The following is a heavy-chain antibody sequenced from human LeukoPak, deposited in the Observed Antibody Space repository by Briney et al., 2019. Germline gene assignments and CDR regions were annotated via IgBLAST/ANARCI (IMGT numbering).Heavy chain of an antibody. CDR1: GFNFSSYW. V-gene: IGHV3-74*01. J-gene: IGHJ4*02. CDR2: INSDGSST. CDR3: ARDGFYRFWSGYTNQ. Sequence: GGSLRLSCAASGFNFSSYWMHWVRQAPGKGLVWVSRINSDGSSTSYADSVKGRFTISRDNAKNTPYLQMNSLRAEDTAMYYCARDGFYRFWSGYTNQWGQGTLVTVSS. D-gene: IGHD3-3*01.